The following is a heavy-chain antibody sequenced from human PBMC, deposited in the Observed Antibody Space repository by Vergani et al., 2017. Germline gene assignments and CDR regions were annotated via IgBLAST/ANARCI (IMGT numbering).Heavy chain of an antibody. Sequence: VQPVESGGGLVKPGGSLRLSCTTSGFTFSSAWMSWVRQAPGKGLEWMAFVDKDESKTHYADSVKGRFSISRDRSQNTLFLQMDSLRLEDTALYYCVKDNPVLEYWGQGTLVTVSS. D-gene: IGHD1-14*01. J-gene: IGHJ4*02. CDR1: GFTFSSAW. CDR2: VDKDESKT. V-gene: IGHV3-30*02. CDR3: VKDNPVLEY.